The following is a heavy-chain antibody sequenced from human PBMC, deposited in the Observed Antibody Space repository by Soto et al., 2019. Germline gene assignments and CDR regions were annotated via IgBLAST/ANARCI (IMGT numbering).Heavy chain of an antibody. D-gene: IGHD4-4*01. CDR3: ARADYIPYYYYGMDV. CDR2: IIPIFGTA. Sequence: GVSVKVSCKASGCTFSSYAISWVRQAPGQGLEWMGGIIPIFGTANYAQKFQGRVTITADESTSTAYMELSSLRSEDTAVYYCARADYIPYYYYGMDVWGQGTTVTVSS. CDR1: GCTFSSYA. V-gene: IGHV1-69*13. J-gene: IGHJ6*02.